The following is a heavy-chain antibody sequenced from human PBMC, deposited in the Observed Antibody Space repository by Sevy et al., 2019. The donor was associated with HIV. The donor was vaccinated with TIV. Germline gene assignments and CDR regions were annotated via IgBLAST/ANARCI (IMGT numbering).Heavy chain of an antibody. J-gene: IGHJ3*01. CDR2: VTSDGVTT. CDR1: GFTFSSYW. V-gene: IGHV3-74*01. Sequence: GGSLRLSCAASGFTFSSYWMYWVRQAPGKGLVWVSDVTSDGVTTTYADSVKGRFTVSRDNAKNTLYLQMNSLRAEDTAVYYCARRTNWGRDAFDVWGHGTMVTVSS. CDR3: ARRTNWGRDAFDV. D-gene: IGHD7-27*01.